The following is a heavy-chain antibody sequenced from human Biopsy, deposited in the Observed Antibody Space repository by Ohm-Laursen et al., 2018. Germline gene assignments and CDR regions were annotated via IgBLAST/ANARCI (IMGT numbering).Heavy chain of an antibody. V-gene: IGHV3-48*03. D-gene: IGHD1-26*01. J-gene: IGHJ3*02. CDR2: ISSSGSTI. Sequence: SLRLSCAASGFTFSSYEMNWVRQAPGKGLEWVSYISSSGSTIYYAGSVKGRFTISRDDAKNSLYLQMNSLRAEETAVYYCARDGIVGARFNAFDIWGQGTMVTVSS. CDR3: ARDGIVGARFNAFDI. CDR1: GFTFSSYE.